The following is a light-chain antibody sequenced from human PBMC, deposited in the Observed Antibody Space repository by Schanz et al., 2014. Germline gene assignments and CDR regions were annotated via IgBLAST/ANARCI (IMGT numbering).Light chain of an antibody. CDR3: GTWDSSLSSVL. J-gene: IGLJ2*01. CDR1: SSDVGGYNY. CDR2: DVS. Sequence: QSALTQPASVSGSPGQSITISCTGTSSDVGGYNYVSWYQQHPGKASKLMIYDVSNRPSGVSNRFSGSKSDNTASLTISGLQAEDEADYYCGTWDSSLSSVLFGGGTKLTVL. V-gene: IGLV2-14*01.